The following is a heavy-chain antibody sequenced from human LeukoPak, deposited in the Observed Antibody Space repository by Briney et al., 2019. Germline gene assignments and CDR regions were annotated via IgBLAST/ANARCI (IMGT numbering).Heavy chain of an antibody. V-gene: IGHV4-39*01. Sequence: SETLSLTCSVSGGSISNSHYYWGWIRQAPGKGLEWMGSIYYSGTTYYNPSLKSRVTISADKSKNQFSLSLTSVAASETAVYHCAIHDSYSGSCLDYWGQGTLVTVSS. CDR3: AIHDSYSGSCLDY. CDR1: GGSISNSHYY. D-gene: IGHD1-26*01. CDR2: IYYSGTT. J-gene: IGHJ4*02.